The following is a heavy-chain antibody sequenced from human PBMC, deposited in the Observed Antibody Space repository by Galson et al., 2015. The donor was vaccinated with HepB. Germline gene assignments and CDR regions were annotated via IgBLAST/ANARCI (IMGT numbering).Heavy chain of an antibody. Sequence: SVKASCKASGYTFTGYYMHWVRQAPGQGLEWMGRINPNSGGTNYAQRFQGRVTMTRDTSISTAYMELSRLRSDDTAVYYCARPAYDFWSDNNWFDPWGQGTLVTVSS. D-gene: IGHD3-3*01. CDR1: GYTFTGYY. J-gene: IGHJ5*02. V-gene: IGHV1-2*06. CDR3: ARPAYDFWSDNNWFDP. CDR2: INPNSGGT.